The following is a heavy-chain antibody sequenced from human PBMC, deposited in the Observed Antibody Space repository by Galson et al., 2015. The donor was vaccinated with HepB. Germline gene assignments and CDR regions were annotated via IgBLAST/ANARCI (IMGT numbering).Heavy chain of an antibody. D-gene: IGHD5-12*01. Sequence: SLRLSCAASGFSVNENYMTWVRQVPGKGPEWVSVLYSSGITYYADAVKGRFTISRHNSKNTLYLQMNSLRAEDTAIYYCVRGGYSGYDLADWGQGTLVSVSS. CDR2: LYSSGIT. CDR3: VRGGYSGYDLAD. CDR1: GFSVNENY. V-gene: IGHV3-53*04. J-gene: IGHJ4*02.